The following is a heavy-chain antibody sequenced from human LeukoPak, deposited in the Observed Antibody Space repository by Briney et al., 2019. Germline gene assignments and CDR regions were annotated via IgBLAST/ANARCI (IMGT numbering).Heavy chain of an antibody. CDR1: GDSLSRSSYY. CDR2: IYYSGST. J-gene: IGHJ3*02. Sequence: SETLSLTCTVSGDSLSRSSYYWGWIRQPPGKGLDWIGSIYYSGSTYYNPSLKSRVTISVDTSKNHFSLKLTSVTAADTAVYYCAREMATTPDRAFDTWGQGTMVTVSS. V-gene: IGHV4-39*07. D-gene: IGHD5-24*01. CDR3: AREMATTPDRAFDT.